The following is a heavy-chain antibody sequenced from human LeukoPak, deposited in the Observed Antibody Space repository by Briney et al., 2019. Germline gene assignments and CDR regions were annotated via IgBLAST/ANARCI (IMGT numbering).Heavy chain of an antibody. D-gene: IGHD6-19*01. V-gene: IGHV1-18*04. CDR3: ARHSGSGWQALGY. J-gene: IGHJ4*02. CDR1: GYTFSNYG. CDR2: TSYNGNT. Sequence: ASVKVSCKASGYTFSNYGISWVRQAPGLGLEWMGWTSYNGNTNYAQKFQDRVTMTTDTSTTTAYMESRSLESDDTAVYYCARHSGSGWQALGYWGQGTLVTVSS.